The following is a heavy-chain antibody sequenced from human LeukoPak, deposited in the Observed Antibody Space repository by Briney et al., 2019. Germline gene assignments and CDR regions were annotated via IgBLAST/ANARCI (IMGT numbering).Heavy chain of an antibody. CDR2: IKQDGSEK. Sequence: GGSLRLSCAASGFTFSTYWMSWVRQAPGKGLEWVANIKQDGSEKYYVDSVKGRFTISRDNAKNSLYLQMNSLRAEDTAVYYCARDSPNYDFWSGYRYMDVWGKGTTVTVSS. CDR3: ARDSPNYDFWSGYRYMDV. J-gene: IGHJ6*03. D-gene: IGHD3-3*01. V-gene: IGHV3-7*01. CDR1: GFTFSTYW.